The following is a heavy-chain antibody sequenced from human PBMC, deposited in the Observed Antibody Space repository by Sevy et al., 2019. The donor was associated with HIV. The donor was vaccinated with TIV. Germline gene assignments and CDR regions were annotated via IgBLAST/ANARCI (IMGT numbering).Heavy chain of an antibody. D-gene: IGHD6-6*01. CDR3: ARGLRLAARLGGKGGFDP. CDR2: MNPNSGNT. Sequence: ASVKVSCKASGYTFTSYDINWVRQATGQGLEWMGWMNPNSGNTGYAQKFQGRVTMTRNTSISTAYMELSSLRAEDTAVYYCARGLRLAARLGGKGGFDPWGQGTLVTVSS. V-gene: IGHV1-8*01. J-gene: IGHJ5*02. CDR1: GYTFTSYD.